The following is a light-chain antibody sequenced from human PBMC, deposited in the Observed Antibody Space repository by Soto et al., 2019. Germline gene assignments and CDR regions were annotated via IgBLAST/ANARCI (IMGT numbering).Light chain of an antibody. J-gene: IGKJ2*01. V-gene: IGKV3-11*01. CDR2: DAS. Sequence: EIVLTQSPATLSLSPGERATLSCRASQSVSSYLAWYQQKPGQAPRLLIYDASARATGIPARFSGSGSGTDFTLTISSLEPEDFAVYYCQQRSNWPGTFGQGTKLENK. CDR1: QSVSSY. CDR3: QQRSNWPGT.